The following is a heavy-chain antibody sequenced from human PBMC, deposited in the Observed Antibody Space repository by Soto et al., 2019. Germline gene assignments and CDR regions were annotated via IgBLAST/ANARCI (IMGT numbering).Heavy chain of an antibody. D-gene: IGHD3-10*01. J-gene: IGHJ6*03. Sequence: QVQLQESGPGVVKPSQTMSLTCTVSGDSITSGGYYWSWLRQQPGKGLEWIGYIYHSGGASYNPSLRVRAVISIDTSKNQFFLRMNAVTAADTATYYCARDYYGAGSQYYYYDMEVWGKGTTVTVSS. CDR2: IYHSGGA. V-gene: IGHV4-31*03. CDR3: ARDYYGAGSQYYYYDMEV. CDR1: GDSITSGGYY.